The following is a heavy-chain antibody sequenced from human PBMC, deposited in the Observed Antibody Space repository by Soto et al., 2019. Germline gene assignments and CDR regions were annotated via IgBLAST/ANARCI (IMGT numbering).Heavy chain of an antibody. J-gene: IGHJ6*02. D-gene: IGHD1-26*01. CDR3: ARGENSGSYYYYYYGMDV. V-gene: IGHV3-30*04. CDR2: ISYDGSNK. CDR1: GFTFSSYA. Sequence: GGSLRLSCAASGFTFSSYAMHWVRQAPGKGLEWVAVISYDGSNKYYADSVKGRFTISRDNSKNTLYLQMNSLRAEDTAVYYCARGENSGSYYYYYYGMDVWGQGTTVTVSS.